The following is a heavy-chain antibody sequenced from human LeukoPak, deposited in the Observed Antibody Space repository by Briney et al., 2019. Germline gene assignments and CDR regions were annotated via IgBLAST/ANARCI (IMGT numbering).Heavy chain of an antibody. CDR1: GGTFSSYA. D-gene: IGHD6-6*01. Sequence: ASVKVSCKASGGTFSSYAISWVRQAPGQGLEWMGGIIPIFGTANYAQKFQGRVTITADESTSTAYMELSSLRSEDTAVYYCARNAGFASSSYYFDYWDQGTLVTVSS. V-gene: IGHV1-69*01. CDR2: IIPIFGTA. CDR3: ARNAGFASSSYYFDY. J-gene: IGHJ4*02.